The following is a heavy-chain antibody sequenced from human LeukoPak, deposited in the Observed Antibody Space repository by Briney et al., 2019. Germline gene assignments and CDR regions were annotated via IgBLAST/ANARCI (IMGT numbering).Heavy chain of an antibody. Sequence: GRSLRLSCAASGFTFSSYAMRWVRQAPGKGLEWVAVISYDGSNKYYADSVKGRFTISRDNSKNTLYLQMNSLRAEDTALYYCAKDVHPTVTTFNYFDYWGQGTLVTVSS. CDR2: ISYDGSNK. CDR1: GFTFSSYA. CDR3: AKDVHPTVTTFNYFDY. J-gene: IGHJ4*02. V-gene: IGHV3-30-3*01. D-gene: IGHD4-17*01.